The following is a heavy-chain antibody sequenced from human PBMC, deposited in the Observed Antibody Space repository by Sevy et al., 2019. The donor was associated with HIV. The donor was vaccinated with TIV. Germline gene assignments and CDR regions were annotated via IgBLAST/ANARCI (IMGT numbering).Heavy chain of an antibody. D-gene: IGHD3-3*01. Sequence: GGSLRLSCAASGFTFSSYWMSWVRQAPGKGLEWVANIKQDGSEKYYVDSVKGRFTISRDNAKNSPYLQMNSLRAEDTAVYYCARDKRKGRFLEWLYTDYAFDIWGQGTMVTVSS. CDR1: GFTFSSYW. CDR3: ARDKRKGRFLEWLYTDYAFDI. CDR2: IKQDGSEK. V-gene: IGHV3-7*01. J-gene: IGHJ3*02.